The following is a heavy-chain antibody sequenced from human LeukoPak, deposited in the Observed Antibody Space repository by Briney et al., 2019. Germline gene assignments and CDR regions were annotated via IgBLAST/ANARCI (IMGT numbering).Heavy chain of an antibody. CDR3: ARGNYGDYDHYGMDV. CDR2: TSSTSSM. CDR1: GFIFRTYR. V-gene: IGHV3-48*04. Sequence: GGSLGLSCEASGFIFRTYRMNWVRQAPGKGLEWLSYTSSTSSMYYADSVKGRFTISRDNAKNSLYLQMNSLRAEDTAVYYCARGNYGDYDHYGMDVWGQGTTVTVSS. D-gene: IGHD4-17*01. J-gene: IGHJ6*02.